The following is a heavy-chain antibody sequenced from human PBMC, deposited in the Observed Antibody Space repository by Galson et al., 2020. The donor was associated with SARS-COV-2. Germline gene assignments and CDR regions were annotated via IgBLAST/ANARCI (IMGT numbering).Heavy chain of an antibody. Sequence: ASVTVSCKASGYTFISFYIHWVRQAPGQGLEWMGVINPSGDITSYAQKLRGRVTVTRDMSTQTVYMELSSLTSEDTAAYYCAREWGDINSSVFDYWGQGSLVVVSS. CDR3: AREWGDINSSVFDY. CDR2: INPSGDIT. V-gene: IGHV1-46*04. CDR1: GYTFISFY. J-gene: IGHJ4*02. D-gene: IGHD2-21*01.